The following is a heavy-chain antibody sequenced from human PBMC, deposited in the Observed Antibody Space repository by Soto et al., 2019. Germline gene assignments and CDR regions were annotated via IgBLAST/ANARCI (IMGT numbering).Heavy chain of an antibody. CDR2: MNPHSGNR. J-gene: IGHJ4*02. CDR3: AKRSWRGYCRDTTCYTINY. CDR1: GYTFTSYD. V-gene: IGHV1-8*01. Sequence: AAVKVACKTAGYTFTSYDSNGVRQATGQGLEWMGWMNPHSGNRGYAQKFQGRVTMTTDTSISTAYMELSGLRYDDTAMYSCAKRSWRGYCRDTTCYTINYWGQGTLVTASS. D-gene: IGHD2-2*02.